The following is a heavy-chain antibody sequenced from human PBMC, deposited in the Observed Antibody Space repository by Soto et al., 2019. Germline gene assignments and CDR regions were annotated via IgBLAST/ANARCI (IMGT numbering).Heavy chain of an antibody. Sequence: QVQLQQWGAGLLKPSETLSLTCAVYGGSFSAYYWSWIRQPPGKGLEWIGEINHSGSTNYNPYLKSRVTISVDRSKNQFSLKLSSVTAADTAVYYCARGVGYAGVDYWGQGTLVTVSS. V-gene: IGHV4-34*01. CDR3: ARGVGYAGVDY. D-gene: IGHD5-12*01. CDR1: GGSFSAYY. CDR2: INHSGST. J-gene: IGHJ4*02.